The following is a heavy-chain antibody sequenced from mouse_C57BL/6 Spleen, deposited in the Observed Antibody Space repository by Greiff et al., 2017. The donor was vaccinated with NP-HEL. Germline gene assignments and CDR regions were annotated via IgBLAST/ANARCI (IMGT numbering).Heavy chain of an antibody. J-gene: IGHJ4*01. V-gene: IGHV10-1*01. CDR3: VRHGNDGNYYAMDY. D-gene: IGHD2-3*01. CDR1: GFSFNTYA. Sequence: EVQLVESGGGLVQPKGSLKLSCAASGFSFNTYAMNWVRQAPGKGLEWVARIRSKSNNYATYYADSVKDRFTISRDDSESMLYLQMNNLKTEDTAMYYCVRHGNDGNYYAMDYWGQGTSVTVSS. CDR2: IRSKSNNYAT.